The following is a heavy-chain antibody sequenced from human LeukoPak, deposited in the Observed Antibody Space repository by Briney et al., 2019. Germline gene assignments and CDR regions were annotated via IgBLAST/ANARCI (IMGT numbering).Heavy chain of an antibody. J-gene: IGHJ4*02. CDR2: IRYDGSNK. V-gene: IGHV3-30*02. CDR1: GFTFSSYG. D-gene: IGHD6-19*01. Sequence: PGGSLRPSCAASGFTFSSYGMHWVRQAPGKGLEWVAFIRYDGSNKYYADSVKGRFTISRDNSKNTLYLQMNSLRAEDTAVYYCARDPSSGWPHFDYWGQGTLVTVSS. CDR3: ARDPSSGWPHFDY.